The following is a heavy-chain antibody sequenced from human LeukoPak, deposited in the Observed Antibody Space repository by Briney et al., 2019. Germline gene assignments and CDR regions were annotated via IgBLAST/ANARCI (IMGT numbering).Heavy chain of an antibody. CDR1: GYTFTGYY. V-gene: IGHV1-2*02. J-gene: IGHJ1*01. CDR3: ARGVVPAAIAQAPQH. Sequence: ASVKVSCKASGYTFTGYYMHWVRQAPGQGLEWMGWINPNSGGTNYAQKFQGRVTMTRDTSISTAYMELSSLRSEDTAVYYCARGVVPAAIAQAPQHWGQGTLVTVSS. CDR2: INPNSGGT. D-gene: IGHD2-2*01.